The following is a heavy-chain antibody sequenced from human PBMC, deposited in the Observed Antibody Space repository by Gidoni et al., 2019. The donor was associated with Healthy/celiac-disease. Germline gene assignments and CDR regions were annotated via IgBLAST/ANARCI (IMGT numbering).Heavy chain of an antibody. CDR2: IYWDDDK. J-gene: IGHJ4*02. CDR1: GFSLSTSGVG. D-gene: IGHD2-2*01. Sequence: QITLKESGPTLVKPTQTLTLTCTFSGFSLSTSGVGVGWIRQPPGKALEWLALIYWDDDKRYSPSLKSRLTITKDTSKNQVVLTMTNMDPVDTATYYCAHRRNEYCSSTSCPGHFDYWGQGTLVTVSS. V-gene: IGHV2-5*02. CDR3: AHRRNEYCSSTSCPGHFDY.